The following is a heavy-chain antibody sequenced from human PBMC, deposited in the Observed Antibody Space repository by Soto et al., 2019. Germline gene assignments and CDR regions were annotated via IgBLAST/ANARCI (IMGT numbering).Heavy chain of an antibody. CDR2: LSGSGGST. Sequence: GGSLSLSCAASGFTFSSYAMSWVRQAPGKGLEWVSALSGSGGSTYSADSVKGRFTISRDNSKNTLYLQMNSLRAEDTAVYYCAKDRGGFGELPIPSLDDWGQGTLVTVSS. CDR3: AKDRGGFGELPIPSLDD. J-gene: IGHJ4*02. D-gene: IGHD3-10*01. V-gene: IGHV3-23*01. CDR1: GFTFSSYA.